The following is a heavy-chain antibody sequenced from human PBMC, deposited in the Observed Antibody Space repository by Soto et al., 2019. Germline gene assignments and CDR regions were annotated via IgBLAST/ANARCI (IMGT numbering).Heavy chain of an antibody. Sequence: ASVKVSGKVSGYTLTELSMHWVRQAPGKGLEWMGGFDPEDGETIYAQKFQGRVTMTEDTSTDTAYMELSSLRSEDTAVYYCATSGWELLSLDYWGQGTLVTVSS. D-gene: IGHD1-26*01. V-gene: IGHV1-24*01. J-gene: IGHJ4*02. CDR3: ATSGWELLSLDY. CDR2: FDPEDGET. CDR1: GYTLTELS.